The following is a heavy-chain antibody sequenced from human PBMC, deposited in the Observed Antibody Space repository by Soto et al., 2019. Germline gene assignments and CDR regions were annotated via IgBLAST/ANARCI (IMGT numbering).Heavy chain of an antibody. D-gene: IGHD2-2*01. CDR2: ITSSGDTI. V-gene: IGHV3-48*03. J-gene: IGHJ4*02. CDR1: GFTFSSYE. Sequence: GGSLRLSCAASGFTFSSYEMNWVRQSPGKGLEWISYITSSGDTIYYADSVKGRFTISRDNAKNSLYLQMNSLRAEDTAVYYCARELDCTTTSCYSHYFDYWGQGTLVTVSS. CDR3: ARELDCTTTSCYSHYFDY.